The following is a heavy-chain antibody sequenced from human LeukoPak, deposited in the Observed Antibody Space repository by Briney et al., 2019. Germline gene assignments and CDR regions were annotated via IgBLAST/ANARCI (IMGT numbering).Heavy chain of an antibody. CDR2: ISSSSSTI. D-gene: IGHD2-8*01. J-gene: IGHJ6*03. CDR1: GFTFNNYN. Sequence: GGSLRLSCAASGFTFNNYNMNWVRQAPGKGLEWVSYISSSSSTIYYADSVKGRFTISRDNAKSTLYLQMNSLRAEDTAVYYCARSMYYYYMDVWGKGTTVTISS. CDR3: ARSMYYYYMDV. V-gene: IGHV3-48*04.